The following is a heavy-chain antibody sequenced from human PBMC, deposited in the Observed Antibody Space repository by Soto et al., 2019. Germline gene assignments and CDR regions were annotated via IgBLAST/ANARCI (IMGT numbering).Heavy chain of an antibody. J-gene: IGHJ4*02. Sequence: QVQLQESGPGLVKPSQTLSLPCTVSGGSISSGDYYWSWIRQPPGKGLEWLGYSYYSGSTYYNPSLKIRVTTSGDTSKNQCSLKLSSVTAADTAVYYCAGRNISMINWGQGTLVTVSS. CDR2: SYYSGST. V-gene: IGHV4-30-4*01. D-gene: IGHD3-22*01. CDR1: GGSISSGDYY. CDR3: AGRNISMIN.